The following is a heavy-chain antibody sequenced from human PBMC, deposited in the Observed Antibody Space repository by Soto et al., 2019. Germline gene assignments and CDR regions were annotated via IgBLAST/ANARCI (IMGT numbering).Heavy chain of an antibody. J-gene: IGHJ6*02. CDR2: IERGDDDK. CDR3: ARSIRGPRRFNGMDV. CDR1: GFSLTSPGMC. Sequence: SGPTLVNPTATLTLTCTFSGFSLTSPGMCVSWIRQSPGKALEWLALIERGDDDKYYSTSLKTRLTISKDTRKNQVVLTMANMEPADTATYYCARSIRGPRRFNGMDVWGQGTTVTVSS. D-gene: IGHD1-20*01. V-gene: IGHV2-70*13.